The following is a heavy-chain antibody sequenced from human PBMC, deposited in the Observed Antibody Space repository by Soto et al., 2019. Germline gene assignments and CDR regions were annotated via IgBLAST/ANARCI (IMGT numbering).Heavy chain of an antibody. V-gene: IGHV3-23*01. Sequence: SLRLSCAASGFTFRSYAMSWVRPAPGKGLEWVSAISGSGGSTYYADSVKGRFTISRDNSKNTLYLQMNSLRAEDTAVYYCARDHPPNRYCTNGVCYFCDYWGQGTLVTVSS. CDR1: GFTFRSYA. D-gene: IGHD2-8*01. J-gene: IGHJ4*02. CDR3: ARDHPPNRYCTNGVCYFCDY. CDR2: ISGSGGST.